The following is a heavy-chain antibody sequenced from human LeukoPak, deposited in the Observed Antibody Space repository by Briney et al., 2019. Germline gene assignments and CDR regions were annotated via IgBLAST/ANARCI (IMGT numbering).Heavy chain of an antibody. CDR3: ARGVVVVPAAIVHYYYYMDV. V-gene: IGHV1-8*01. CDR1: GYTFTSYD. CDR2: MNPNSGNT. Sequence: ASVKVSCKASGYTFTSYDINWVRQATEQGLEWMGWMNPNSGNTGYAQKFQGRVTMTRNTSISTAYMELSSLRSEDTAVYYCARGVVVVPAAIVHYYYYMDVWGKGTTVTVSS. J-gene: IGHJ6*03. D-gene: IGHD2-2*01.